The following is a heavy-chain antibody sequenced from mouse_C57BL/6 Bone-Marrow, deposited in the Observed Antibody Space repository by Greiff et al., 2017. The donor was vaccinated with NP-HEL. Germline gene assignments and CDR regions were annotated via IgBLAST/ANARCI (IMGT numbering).Heavy chain of an antibody. CDR2: IWWDDDK. CDR1: GFSLSTFGMG. J-gene: IGHJ2*01. Sequence: QVTRQVSGPGILQPSQTLSLTCSFSGFSLSTFGMGVGWIRQPSGKGLEWLAHIWWDDDKYYNPAMKGRLTIFKDTSKNQVFLKIANVDTADTSTYYCARIKKLGDYYGSSSLDYWGQGTTLPVSS. D-gene: IGHD1-1*01. V-gene: IGHV8-8*01. CDR3: ARIKKLGDYYGSSSLDY.